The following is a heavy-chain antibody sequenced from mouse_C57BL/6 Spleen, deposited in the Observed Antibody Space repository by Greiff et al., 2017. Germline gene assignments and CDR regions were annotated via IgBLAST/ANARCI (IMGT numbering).Heavy chain of an antibody. Sequence: QVQLQQPGAELVMPGASVKLSCKASGYTFTSYWMHWVKQKPGQGLEWFGEIDPSDSYTNYNQKFEGKSTLTVDKSSSTAYMQLSSLTSEDAAVYYCARVHYGSSYFDYWGQGTTLTVSS. J-gene: IGHJ2*01. CDR1: GYTFTSYW. CDR2: IDPSDSYT. D-gene: IGHD1-1*01. V-gene: IGHV1-69*01. CDR3: ARVHYGSSYFDY.